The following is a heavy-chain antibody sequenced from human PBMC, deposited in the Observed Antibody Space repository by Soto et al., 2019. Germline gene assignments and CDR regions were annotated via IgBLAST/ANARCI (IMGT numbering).Heavy chain of an antibody. V-gene: IGHV4-31*03. CDR2: IYHDGGI. Sequence: QVQLQESGPGLVKPSQTLSLTCTISGGSIREGGYYWTWIRQHPEKGLEWIGFIYHDGGIYYSPSLKSRVTMSVDDSKRQFSLRLTSMTAADAAVYYCAAERGDTAATRFLVYWGQGTLVTVSS. D-gene: IGHD5-18*01. J-gene: IGHJ4*02. CDR3: AAERGDTAATRFLVY. CDR1: GGSIREGGYY.